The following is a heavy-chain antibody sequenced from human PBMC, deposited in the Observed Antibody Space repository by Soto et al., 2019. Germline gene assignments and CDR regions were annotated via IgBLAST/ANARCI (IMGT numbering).Heavy chain of an antibody. D-gene: IGHD2-2*02. V-gene: IGHV3-23*01. Sequence: EVQLLESGGGLVQPGGSLRLSCAASGFTFSSYAMTWVRQAPGKGLEWVSALTISGGSTYYADSVKGRFTISRDNSKSTLYLQMNSLRAADTAVYYCKKGAFVAVPAAIPPTDYWGQRTLVTVSS. CDR3: KKGAFVAVPAAIPPTDY. CDR1: GFTFSSYA. CDR2: LTISGGST. J-gene: IGHJ4*02.